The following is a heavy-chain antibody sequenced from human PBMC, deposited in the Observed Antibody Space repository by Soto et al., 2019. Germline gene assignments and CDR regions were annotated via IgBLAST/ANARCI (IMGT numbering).Heavy chain of an antibody. CDR1: GGSISSSIYY. J-gene: IGHJ5*02. CDR2: IYYSGIT. Sequence: PSETLSLTCTVSGGSISSSIYYWVWIRQPPGKGLEWIGSIYYSGITYYNPSLKSRVTISVDTSKNQFSLKLSSVTAADTAVYYCARMATFGSLNWFDPWGQGTLVTVSS. D-gene: IGHD3-16*01. CDR3: ARMATFGSLNWFDP. V-gene: IGHV4-39*01.